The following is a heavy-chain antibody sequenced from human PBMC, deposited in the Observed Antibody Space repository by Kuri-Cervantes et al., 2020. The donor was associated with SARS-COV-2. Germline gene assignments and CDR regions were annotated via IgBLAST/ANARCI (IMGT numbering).Heavy chain of an antibody. CDR1: GFTFSSYA. CDR2: ISGSGGST. D-gene: IGHD1-7*01. J-gene: IGHJ4*02. Sequence: ETLSLTYAASGFTFSSYAMSWVRQAPGKGLEWVSAISGSGGSTYYADSVKGRFTISRDNSKNTLYLQMNSLRAGDTAVYYCAKEARVTGTTGGGSDYWGQGTLVTVSS. CDR3: AKEARVTGTTGGGSDY. V-gene: IGHV3-23*01.